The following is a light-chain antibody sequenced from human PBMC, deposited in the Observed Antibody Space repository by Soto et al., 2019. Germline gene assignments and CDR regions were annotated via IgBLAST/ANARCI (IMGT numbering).Light chain of an antibody. V-gene: IGLV1-40*01. J-gene: IGLJ3*02. CDR1: SSNIGAGYD. Sequence: LTQPPSVSGAPGQRVTISCTGSSSNIGAGYDVHWYQQLPGTAPKLLIYGNINRPSGVPDRFSGSKSGTSASLAITGLQAEDEADYYCQSYDSSLRGVFGGGTKLTVL. CDR2: GNI. CDR3: QSYDSSLRGV.